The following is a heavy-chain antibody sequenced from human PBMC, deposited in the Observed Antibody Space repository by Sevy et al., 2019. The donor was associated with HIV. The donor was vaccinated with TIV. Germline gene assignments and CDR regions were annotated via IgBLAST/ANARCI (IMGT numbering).Heavy chain of an antibody. V-gene: IGHV3-21*01. J-gene: IGHJ4*02. CDR2: ISSSSSYI. CDR3: ASDACSGGSCYGDY. CDR1: GFTFSSYS. D-gene: IGHD2-15*01. Sequence: GGSLRLSCAASGFTFSSYSMNWVRQAPGKGLEWVSSISSSSSYIYYADSVKGRFTISRDNAKNSLYLQMNSLRAEDTAVYYCASDACSGGSCYGDYWGQGTLVTVSS.